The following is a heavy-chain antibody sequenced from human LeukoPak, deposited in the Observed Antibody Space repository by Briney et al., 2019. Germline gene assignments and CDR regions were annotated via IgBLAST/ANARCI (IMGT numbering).Heavy chain of an antibody. Sequence: GALRLSCAASGFTFRSYGMSWVRQAPGKGLQWVSAISGDGKKRDYPDSVKGRFTISRDNSKNTLYLQMDSLRPEDTAVYYCVRDRDWAFDYWGQGSLVTVSS. V-gene: IGHV3-23*01. CDR2: ISGDGKKR. CDR1: GFTFRSYG. CDR3: VRDRDWAFDY. D-gene: IGHD2-21*02. J-gene: IGHJ4*02.